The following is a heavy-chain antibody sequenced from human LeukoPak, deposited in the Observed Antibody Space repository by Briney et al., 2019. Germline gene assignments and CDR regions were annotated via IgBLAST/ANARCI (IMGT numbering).Heavy chain of an antibody. D-gene: IGHD4-17*01. Sequence: ASVKVSCKASGYTFTGYYMHWVRQAPGRGLEWMGWINPNSGGTNYAQKFQGRVTMTRDTSISTAYMELSRLRSDDTAVYYCARDISYGDYYYYYYMNVWGKGTTVTVSS. CDR3: ARDISYGDYYYYYYMNV. J-gene: IGHJ6*03. V-gene: IGHV1-2*02. CDR2: INPNSGGT. CDR1: GYTFTGYY.